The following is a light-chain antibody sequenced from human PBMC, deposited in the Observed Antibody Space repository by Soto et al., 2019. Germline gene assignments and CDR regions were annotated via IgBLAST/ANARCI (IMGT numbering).Light chain of an antibody. CDR2: EVS. CDR1: SSDVGAYNY. CDR3: SSYTTGATYV. J-gene: IGLJ1*01. V-gene: IGLV2-14*01. Sequence: QSALTQPASVSGSPGQSITISCTGTSSDVGAYNYVSWYQQYPGKAPKLMIYEVSNGPSGDSNRFSGSKSGNTPSLTISGLKAEDEADYYCSSYTTGATYVFGSGTKLTVL.